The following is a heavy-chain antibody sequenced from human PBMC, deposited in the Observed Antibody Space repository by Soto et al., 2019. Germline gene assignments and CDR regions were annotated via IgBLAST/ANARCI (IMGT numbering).Heavy chain of an antibody. CDR2: IIPIFGTA. CDR3: AIEYSSAPPYYPIGY. D-gene: IGHD3-22*01. J-gene: IGHJ4*02. CDR1: GGTFSSYS. V-gene: IGHV1-69*01. Sequence: QVQLVQSGAEVKKPGSSVKVSCKASGGTFSSYSISWVRQAPGQGLEWMGGIIPIFGTANYAQKFQGRVTITEDESTSTAYMELSSLRSEDTAVYYCAIEYSSAPPYYPIGYWGQGTLVTVSS.